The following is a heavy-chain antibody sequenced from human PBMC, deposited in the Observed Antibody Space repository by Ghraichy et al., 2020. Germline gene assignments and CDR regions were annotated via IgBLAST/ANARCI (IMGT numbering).Heavy chain of an antibody. CDR3: ARGGEYYYDSSGYFLDY. D-gene: IGHD3-22*01. CDR1: GGSISSGGYY. J-gene: IGHJ4*02. V-gene: IGHV4-31*03. CDR2: IYYSGST. Sequence: SETLSLTCTVSGGSISSGGYYWSWIRQHPGKGLEWIGYIYYSGSTYYNPSLKSRVTISVDTSKNQFSLKLSSVTAADTAVYYCARGGEYYYDSSGYFLDYWGQGTLVTVSS.